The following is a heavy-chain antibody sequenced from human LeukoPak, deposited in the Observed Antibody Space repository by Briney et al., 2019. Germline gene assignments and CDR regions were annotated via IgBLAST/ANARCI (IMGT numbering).Heavy chain of an antibody. CDR1: GYTFTSYD. J-gene: IGHJ5*02. V-gene: IGHV1-8*01. Sequence: VKVSCKASGYTFTSYDINWVRQATGQGLEWMGWMNPNSGNTGYAQKFQGRVTMTRNTSISTAYMELSSLRSEDTTVYYCARDTMIVGAANWFDPWGQGTLVTVSS. CDR2: MNPNSGNT. CDR3: ARDTMIVGAANWFDP. D-gene: IGHD3-22*01.